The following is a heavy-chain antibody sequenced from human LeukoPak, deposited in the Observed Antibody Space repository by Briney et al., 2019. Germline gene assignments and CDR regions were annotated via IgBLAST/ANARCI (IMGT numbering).Heavy chain of an antibody. D-gene: IGHD3-16*01. J-gene: IGHJ6*02. CDR3: ARFGVDYDMDV. V-gene: IGHV4-59*11. CDR2: IHYSGKA. Sequence: SETLSLTCTVSGDSISGHYWTWVRQPPGEGLEWIGQIHYSGKADYNPSLRSRITISVDTSKNQMSLKVTSVTAADTAVYYCARFGVDYDMDVWGQGTTVTVS. CDR1: GDSISGHY.